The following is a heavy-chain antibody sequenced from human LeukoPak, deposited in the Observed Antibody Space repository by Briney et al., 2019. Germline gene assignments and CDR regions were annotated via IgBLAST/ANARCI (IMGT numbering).Heavy chain of an antibody. CDR2: IYYSGST. V-gene: IGHV4-59*01. CDR1: GGSISSYY. Sequence: SSETLSLTCTVSGGSISSYYWSWIRQPPGKGLEWIGYIYYSGSTNYNPSLKSRVTISVDTSKNQFSLKLSSVTAADTAVYYCAGTRETRLAYCGGDCYAFDYWGQGTLVTVSS. J-gene: IGHJ4*02. D-gene: IGHD2-21*02. CDR3: AGTRETRLAYCGGDCYAFDY.